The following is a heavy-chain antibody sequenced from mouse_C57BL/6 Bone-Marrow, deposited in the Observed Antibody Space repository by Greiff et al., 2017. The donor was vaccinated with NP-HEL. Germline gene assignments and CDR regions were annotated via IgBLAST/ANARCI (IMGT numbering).Heavy chain of an antibody. CDR3: ARREITTVVDHWYFDV. CDR1: GYSFTDYN. J-gene: IGHJ1*03. CDR2: INPNYGTT. D-gene: IGHD1-1*01. Sequence: EVQLQQSGPELVKPGASVKISCKASGYSFTDYNMNWVKQSNGKSLEWIGVINPNYGTTSYNQKFKGKATLTVDQSSSTAYMQLNSLTSEDSAVYYCARREITTVVDHWYFDVWGTGTTVTVSS. V-gene: IGHV1-39*01.